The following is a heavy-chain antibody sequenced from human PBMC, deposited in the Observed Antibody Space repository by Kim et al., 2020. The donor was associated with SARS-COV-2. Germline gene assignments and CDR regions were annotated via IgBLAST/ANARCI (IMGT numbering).Heavy chain of an antibody. CDR1: GFTFSTYD. J-gene: IGHJ6*02. CDR2: IGTAGDT. Sequence: GGSLRLSCAASGFTFSTYDMHWVRQATGKGLEWVSAIGTAGDTYYSGSVKGRFTISRENAKNSLYLQMNSLRAGDTAVYYCARARYEYVWGSYRHMDVWGQGTPVTVSS. D-gene: IGHD3-16*02. CDR3: ARARYEYVWGSYRHMDV. V-gene: IGHV3-13*04.